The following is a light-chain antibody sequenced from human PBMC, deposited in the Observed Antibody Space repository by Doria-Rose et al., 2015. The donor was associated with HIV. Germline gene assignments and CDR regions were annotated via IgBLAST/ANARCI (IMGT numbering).Light chain of an antibody. V-gene: IGKV1-8*01. J-gene: IGKJ2*01. CDR2: AAS. CDR1: QGISSY. Sequence: IRMTQSPSSLSASTGDRVTITCRASQGISSYLAWYQQKPGKAPKPLIYAASTLQSGVPSRFSGSGSGTDFTLTISCLQSEDFAAYYCQQYYSYPRTFGQGTKLEIK. CDR3: QQYYSYPRT.